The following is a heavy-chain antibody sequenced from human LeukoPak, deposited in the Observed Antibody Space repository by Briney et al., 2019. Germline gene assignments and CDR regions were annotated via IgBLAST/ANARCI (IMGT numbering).Heavy chain of an antibody. CDR3: ARAPRVASTGRFDY. V-gene: IGHV1-18*01. CDR1: GYSFTNYG. CDR2: ISGYTGNT. D-gene: IGHD6-13*01. Sequence: GASVKLSCKASGYSFTNYGVNWVRQAPGQGLEWLGWISGYTGNTDYAQKFQGRVTMTTDTSTTTAYMELRSLRSDDTAVYYCARAPRVASTGRFDYWGQGTLVTVSS. J-gene: IGHJ4*02.